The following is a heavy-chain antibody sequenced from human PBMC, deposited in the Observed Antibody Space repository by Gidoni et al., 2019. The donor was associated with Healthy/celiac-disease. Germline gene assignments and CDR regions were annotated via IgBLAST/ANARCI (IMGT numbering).Heavy chain of an antibody. CDR1: GGSFSGYY. V-gene: IGHV4-34*01. J-gene: IGHJ4*02. D-gene: IGHD3-10*01. Sequence: QVQLQQWGAGLLKPSETLSLTCAVYGGSFSGYYWSWTRQPPGKGLEWIGEINHSGSTNYNPSLKSRVTISVDTSKNQFSLKLSSVTAADTAVYYCARGGRFGELSPPDFDYWGQGTLVTVSS. CDR3: ARGGRFGELSPPDFDY. CDR2: INHSGST.